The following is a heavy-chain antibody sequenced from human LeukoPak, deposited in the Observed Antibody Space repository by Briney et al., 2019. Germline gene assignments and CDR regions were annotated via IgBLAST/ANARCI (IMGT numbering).Heavy chain of an antibody. V-gene: IGHV3-30-3*01. CDR1: GFTFSSYA. CDR3: ARGGGPPGYCSSTSCYATVDY. J-gene: IGHJ4*02. CDR2: ISYDGSNK. Sequence: GGSPRLSCAASGFTFSSYAMHWVRQAPGKGLEWVAVISYDGSNKYYADSVKGRFTISRDNSKNTLYLQMNSLRAEDTAVYYCARGGGPPGYCSSTSCYATVDYWGQGTLVTVSS. D-gene: IGHD2-2*01.